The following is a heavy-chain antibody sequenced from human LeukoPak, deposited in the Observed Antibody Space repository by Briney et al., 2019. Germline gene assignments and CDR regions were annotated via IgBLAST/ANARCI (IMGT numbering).Heavy chain of an antibody. Sequence: APVKVSCKASGYTFTSYDINWVRQATGQGLEWMGWMNPNSGNTGYAQKFRGRVTIARNTSISTAYMELSSLRSEDTAVYYCARASGYYGSDWFDPWGQGTLVTVSS. CDR3: ARASGYYGSDWFDP. J-gene: IGHJ5*02. CDR1: GYTFTSYD. CDR2: MNPNSGNT. V-gene: IGHV1-8*03. D-gene: IGHD3-10*01.